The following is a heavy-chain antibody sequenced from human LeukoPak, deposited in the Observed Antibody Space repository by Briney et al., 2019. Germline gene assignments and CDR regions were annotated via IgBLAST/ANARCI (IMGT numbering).Heavy chain of an antibody. V-gene: IGHV4-34*01. D-gene: IGHD5-12*01. Sequence: SETPSLTCAVYGGSFLGYYWRWLRQPPAKGLEGIGEINHSGSTNYNPSLKSRVTISVDTSKNQCSLKLSSVTAADTAVYYCARGRKWLPRPPNAFDIWGQGTMVTVSS. CDR1: GGSFLGYY. CDR3: ARGRKWLPRPPNAFDI. CDR2: INHSGST. J-gene: IGHJ3*02.